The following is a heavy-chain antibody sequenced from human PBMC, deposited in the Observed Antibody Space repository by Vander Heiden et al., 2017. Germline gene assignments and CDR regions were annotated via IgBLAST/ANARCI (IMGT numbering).Heavy chain of an antibody. CDR1: GDRFSSNSVA. CDR2: TYYRSKWYN. V-gene: IGHV6-1*01. CDR3: TRGRASAFDI. J-gene: IGHJ3*02. Sequence: QVQLQQSGPGLVKPSQTLSLPCALSGDRFSSNSVAWNWIRQSPSRGLEWLGRTYYRSKWYNEYAVSVKSRITINADTSKNQFSLQLNSVTPEDTAVYYCTRGRASAFDIWGQGTMVTVSS.